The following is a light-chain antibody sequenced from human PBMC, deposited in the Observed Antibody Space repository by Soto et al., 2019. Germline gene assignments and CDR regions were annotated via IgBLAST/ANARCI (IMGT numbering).Light chain of an antibody. J-gene: IGLJ3*02. CDR1: SSDVGGHNY. Sequence: QSALTQPASVSGSPGQSITISCTGTSSDVGGHNYVSWYQQHPGKAPKLMISEVSNRPSGVSNRFSGSTSGNTASLTISGLQAEDEADYYCSSYTSSSTWVFGGGTKLTVL. V-gene: IGLV2-14*01. CDR3: SSYTSSSTWV. CDR2: EVS.